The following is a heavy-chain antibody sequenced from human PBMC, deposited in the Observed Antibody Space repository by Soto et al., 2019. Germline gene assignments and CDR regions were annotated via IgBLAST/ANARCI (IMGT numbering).Heavy chain of an antibody. J-gene: IGHJ6*02. CDR1: GGSFSGYY. CDR2: INHSGST. Sequence: QVQLQQWGAGLLKPSETLSLTCAVYGGSFSGYYWSWIRQPPGKGLEWIGEINHSGSTNYNPSLKSRGTRSVDTSKTQFSLKLSSVTAADTAVYYCARVTGRYYYGMDVWGQGTTVTVSS. CDR3: ARVTGRYYYGMDV. V-gene: IGHV4-34*01.